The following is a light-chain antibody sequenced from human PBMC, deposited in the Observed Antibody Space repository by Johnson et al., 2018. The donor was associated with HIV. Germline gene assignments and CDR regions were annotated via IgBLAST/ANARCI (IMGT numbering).Light chain of an antibody. CDR2: ENN. Sequence: QSVLTQPPSVSAAPGQKVTISCSGSSSNIGNNYVYWYQQLPGTAPKLLIYENNKRPSGIPDRFSGSKSGTSATLGITGLQTGDEADYYCGTWDSSLSAEVVGTGTKVTVL. CDR1: SSNIGNNY. J-gene: IGLJ1*01. CDR3: GTWDSSLSAEV. V-gene: IGLV1-51*02.